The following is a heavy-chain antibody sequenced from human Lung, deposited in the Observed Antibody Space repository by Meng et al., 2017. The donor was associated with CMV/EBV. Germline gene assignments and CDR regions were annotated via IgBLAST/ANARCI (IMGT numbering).Heavy chain of an antibody. CDR1: GFTFSSYW. CDR2: IKQDGSEK. D-gene: IGHD3-3*01. CDR3: ARPVPAYDFWSGYYPYYYYYGMDV. J-gene: IGHJ6*02. Sequence: ESLKISXAASGFTFSSYWMSWVRQAPGKGLEWVANIKQDGSEKYYVDSVKGRFTISRDNAKNSLYLQMNSLRAEDTAVYYCARPVPAYDFWSGYYPYYYYYGMDVWGPGTTVTVSS. V-gene: IGHV3-7*01.